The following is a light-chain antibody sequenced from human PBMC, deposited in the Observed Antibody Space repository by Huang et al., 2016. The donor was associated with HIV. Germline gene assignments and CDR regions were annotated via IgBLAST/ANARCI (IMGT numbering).Light chain of an antibody. J-gene: IGKJ3*01. V-gene: IGKV1-33*01. CDR2: DAS. Sequence: DIQMTQSPSSLSASVGDRVTITCQASQDISNYLNWYQQKPGKAPKLLIYDASNLETGVPSSVSGSGSGTDFTFTISSLQPEDIATYYCQQYDNLLTFGPGTKVDIK. CDR1: QDISNY. CDR3: QQYDNLLT.